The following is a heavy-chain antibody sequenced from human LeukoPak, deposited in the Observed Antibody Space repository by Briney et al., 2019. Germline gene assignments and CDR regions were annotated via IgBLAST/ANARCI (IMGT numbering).Heavy chain of an antibody. CDR3: ARDGGSSSWYSF. D-gene: IGHD6-13*01. V-gene: IGHV4-4*02. Sequence: SGTLSLTCGVSGGSISSGNWWSWVRQPPGKGLEWIGEIYHSGRTNYNPSLKSRVTISVDKSRNQFSLKLSSVTAADTAVYYCARDGGSSSWYSFWGQGTLVTVSS. CDR2: IYHSGRT. CDR1: GGSISSGNW. J-gene: IGHJ4*02.